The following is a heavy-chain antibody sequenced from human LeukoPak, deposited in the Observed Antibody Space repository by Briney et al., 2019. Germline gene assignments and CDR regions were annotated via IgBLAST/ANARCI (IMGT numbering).Heavy chain of an antibody. Sequence: SETLSLTCTVSGGSISSSSYYWGWIRQPPGTGLEWIGSIYYSGSTYYNPSLKSRVTISVDTSKNQFSLKLSSVTAADTAVYYCARDRTDIAVAGTFYYWGQGTLVTVSS. D-gene: IGHD6-19*01. V-gene: IGHV4-39*07. CDR1: GGSISSSSYY. J-gene: IGHJ4*02. CDR3: ARDRTDIAVAGTFYY. CDR2: IYYSGST.